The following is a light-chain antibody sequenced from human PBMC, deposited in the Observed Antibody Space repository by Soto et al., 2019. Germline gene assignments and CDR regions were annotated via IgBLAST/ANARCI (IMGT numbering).Light chain of an antibody. CDR2: EVN. CDR3: CSSVGGPNGV. Sequence: QSALTQPASVSGSPGQSIAISCTGTSSDVGSYERVSWYQQHPGKAPTLMIYEVNKRPSGVSNRFSGSKSGNTASLTISGLQAEDEADYYCCSSVGGPNGVFGGGTKVTVL. J-gene: IGLJ3*02. V-gene: IGLV2-23*02. CDR1: SSDVGSYER.